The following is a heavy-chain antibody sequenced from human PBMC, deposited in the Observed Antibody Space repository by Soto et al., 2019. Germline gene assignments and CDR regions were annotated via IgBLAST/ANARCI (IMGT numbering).Heavy chain of an antibody. CDR3: PKTRLARGFDY. Sequence: DVQLVDSGGGLVQPGGSLRLSCAASGFTFSNYAMSWVRQAPGKGLEWVSLVSATAGTTYYTDSVKGRFTISRDNSRNTALLQMMSLRADDTAVYYCPKTRLARGFDYWGEGALVTVYS. CDR2: VSATAGTT. J-gene: IGHJ4*02. CDR1: GFTFSNYA. V-gene: IGHV3-23*04.